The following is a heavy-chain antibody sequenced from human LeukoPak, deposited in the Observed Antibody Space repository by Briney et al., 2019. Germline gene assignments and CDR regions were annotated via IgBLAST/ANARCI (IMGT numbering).Heavy chain of an antibody. CDR1: GDSISSGVYD. CDR3: ARGYLGGYSYGRNNWFDP. V-gene: IGHV4-31*03. CDR2: IYYSGST. D-gene: IGHD5-18*01. Sequence: SQTLSLTCTVSGDSISSGVYDWSWLRQHPGTGLEWIGYIYYSGSTYYNPSLKSRVTISVDTSKNQFSLKLSSVTAADTAVYYCARGYLGGYSYGRNNWFDPWGQGTLVTVSS. J-gene: IGHJ5*02.